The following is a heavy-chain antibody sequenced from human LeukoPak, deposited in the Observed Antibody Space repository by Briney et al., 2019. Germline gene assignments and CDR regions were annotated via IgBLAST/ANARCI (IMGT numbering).Heavy chain of an antibody. J-gene: IGHJ4*02. CDR3: ARDLIVGATGFDY. CDR1: GFTFSSYW. Sequence: PGGSLRLSCAASGFTFSSYWMHWVRQAPGKGLVWVSRINSDGSSTSYADSVKGRFTISRDNSKNSLYLQMNSLRAEDTAVYYCARDLIVGATGFDYWGQGTRVTVSS. CDR2: INSDGSST. D-gene: IGHD1-26*01. V-gene: IGHV3-74*01.